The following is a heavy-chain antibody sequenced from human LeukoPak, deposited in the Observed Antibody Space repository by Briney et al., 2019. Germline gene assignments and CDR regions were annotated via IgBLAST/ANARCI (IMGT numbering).Heavy chain of an antibody. Sequence: GGSLSLSCAASGFTFSNYWMSWVRQAPGKGLEWVANIKEDGSEKYYVDSVKGRFTISRDNARNSLYLQMNSLRAEDTAVYYCASGRQLGYWGQGTLITVSS. CDR1: GFTFSNYW. CDR3: ASGRQLGY. V-gene: IGHV3-7*01. CDR2: IKEDGSEK. J-gene: IGHJ4*02. D-gene: IGHD6-13*01.